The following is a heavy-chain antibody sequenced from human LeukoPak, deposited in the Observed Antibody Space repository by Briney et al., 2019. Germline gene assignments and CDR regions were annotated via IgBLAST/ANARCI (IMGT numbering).Heavy chain of an antibody. CDR2: ISSSGGDT. CDR3: ARKNSGPQPFDY. J-gene: IGHJ4*02. D-gene: IGHD4-23*01. Sequence: GGSLRLSCAASGFTFSSSPMSWVRQAPGKALEWVSGISSSGGDTPYADSVKGRFTISRDNSKNTLYLQMNSLRAEDTAVYFCARKNSGPQPFDYWGQGTLVTVSS. CDR1: GFTFSSSP. V-gene: IGHV3-23*01.